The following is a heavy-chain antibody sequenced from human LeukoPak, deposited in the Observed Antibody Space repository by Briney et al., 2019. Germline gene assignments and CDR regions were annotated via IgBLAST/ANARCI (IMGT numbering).Heavy chain of an antibody. D-gene: IGHD3-10*01. J-gene: IGHJ6*04. CDR3: AKGVRGVIYYYYGMDV. Sequence: GGSLRLSCAASGFTFSSYAISWVRQAPGKGLKWVSAISGSGGSTYYADTVKGRFTISRDNSKNTLYLQMNSLRAEDTAVYYCAKGVRGVIYYYYGMDVWGKGTTVTVSS. CDR2: ISGSGGST. CDR1: GFTFSSYA. V-gene: IGHV3-23*01.